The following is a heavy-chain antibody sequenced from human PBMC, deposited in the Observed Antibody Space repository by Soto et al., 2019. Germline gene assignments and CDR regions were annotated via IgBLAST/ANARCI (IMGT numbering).Heavy chain of an antibody. D-gene: IGHD2-21*02. V-gene: IGHV3-74*01. Sequence: EVQLVESGGGLVQPGGSLRLSCEASGLTFSNYWMHWVRQAPGKGLVWVSRIHRDGTSTSYADAVKGRFTISRDNATNKMYLQMNSLRAEDAAVYYCARDGAYGGGDCYSLWYFGLWGRGTLVTVSS. CDR2: IHRDGTST. CDR1: GLTFSNYW. CDR3: ARDGAYGGGDCYSLWYFGL. J-gene: IGHJ2*01.